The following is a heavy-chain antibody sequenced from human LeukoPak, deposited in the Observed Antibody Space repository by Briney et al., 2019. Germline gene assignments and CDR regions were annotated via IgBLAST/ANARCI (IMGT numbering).Heavy chain of an antibody. CDR2: ISWNSGST. D-gene: IGHD1-26*01. CDR1: GFTFDDYA. V-gene: IGHV3-9*01. CDR3: AKGGD. J-gene: IGHJ4*02. Sequence: TGRSLRLSCAASGFTFDDYAMHWVRQAPGKGLEWVSGISWNSGSTYYADSVKGRFTISRDNSKNTLYLQMNSLRAEDTAVYYCAKGGDWGQGTLVTVSS.